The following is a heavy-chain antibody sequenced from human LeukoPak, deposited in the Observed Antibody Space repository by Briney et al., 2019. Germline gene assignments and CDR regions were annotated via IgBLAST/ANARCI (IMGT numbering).Heavy chain of an antibody. CDR3: ARDPRWLSLYYYYGMDV. CDR2: INAGNGNT. CDR1: GGTFSSYA. Sequence: PAASVKVSCKASGGTFSSYARHWVRQAPGQRLEWMGWINAGNGNTKYSQKFQGRVTITRDTSASTAYMELSSLRSEDTAVYYCARDPRWLSLYYYYGMDVWGQGTTVTVSS. D-gene: IGHD3-22*01. V-gene: IGHV1-3*01. J-gene: IGHJ6*02.